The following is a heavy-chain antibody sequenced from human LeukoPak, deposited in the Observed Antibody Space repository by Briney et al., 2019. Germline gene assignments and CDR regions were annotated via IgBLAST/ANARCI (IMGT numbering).Heavy chain of an antibody. CDR2: IYYSGST. Sequence: SETLSLTCIVSGGSISSYYWSWIRQPPGKGLEWIGYIYYSGSTNYNPSLKSRVTISVDTSKNQFSLKLSSVTAADTAVYYCAHSGIGSGYYQLVYWGQGTLVTVSS. CDR3: AHSGIGSGYYQLVY. D-gene: IGHD3-22*01. J-gene: IGHJ4*02. CDR1: GGSISSYY. V-gene: IGHV4-59*01.